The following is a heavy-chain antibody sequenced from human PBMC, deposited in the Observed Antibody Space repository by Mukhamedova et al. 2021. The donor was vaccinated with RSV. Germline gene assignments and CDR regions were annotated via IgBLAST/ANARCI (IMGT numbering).Heavy chain of an antibody. D-gene: IGHD2-2*01. V-gene: IGHV3-23*01. Sequence: GMSWVRQAPGKGLEWVSGISGSGENIFYADSVKGRLTISRDNSINILYLQMNSLRGEDTAVYYCANVPFCTSATCYGPDGFNIWVQG. J-gene: IGHJ3*02. CDR2: ISGSGENI. CDR3: ANVPFCTSATCYGPDGFNI. CDR1: G.